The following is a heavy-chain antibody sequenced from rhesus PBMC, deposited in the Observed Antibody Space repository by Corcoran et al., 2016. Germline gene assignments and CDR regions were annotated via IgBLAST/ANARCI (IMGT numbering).Heavy chain of an antibody. J-gene: IGHJ4*01. CDR1: GGSISSGYYY. V-gene: IGHV4-122*02. D-gene: IGHD1-26*01. CDR3: ARDPATGTTEIVDY. Sequence: QVQLQESGPGLVKPSETLSLTCAVSGGSISSGYYYWSWIRQPPGKGLEWIGFITYSGSTSYHPSRKMRVTISRDTSKNQFSMKLSSVTAADTAVYYCARDPATGTTEIVDYWGQGVLVTVSS. CDR2: ITYSGST.